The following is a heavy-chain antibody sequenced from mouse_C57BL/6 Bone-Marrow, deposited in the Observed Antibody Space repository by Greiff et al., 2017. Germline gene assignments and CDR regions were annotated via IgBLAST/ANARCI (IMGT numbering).Heavy chain of an antibody. CDR3: TRRGDETY. CDR1: GFTFSDAW. V-gene: IGHV6-6*01. J-gene: IGHJ3*01. Sequence: EVQGVESGGGLVQPGGSMKLSCAASGFTFSDAWMDWVRQSPEKGLEWVAEIRNKANNHATYYAESVNGRFTISRNDSKSRVYLQMNSLRAEDTGIYYCTRRGDETYWGQGTLVTVSA. CDR2: IRNKANNHAT.